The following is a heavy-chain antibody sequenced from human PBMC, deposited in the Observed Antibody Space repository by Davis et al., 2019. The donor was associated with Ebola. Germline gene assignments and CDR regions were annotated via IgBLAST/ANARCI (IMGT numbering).Heavy chain of an antibody. D-gene: IGHD4-17*01. CDR2: ISSSSSYI. CDR3: AREPPTDLYYGMDV. CDR1: GFTFSSYS. J-gene: IGHJ6*02. V-gene: IGHV3-21*01. Sequence: GESLKISCAASGFTFSSYSMNWVRQAPGKGLEWVSSISSSSSYIYYADSVKGRFTISRDNAKNSLYLQMNSLRAEDTAVYYCAREPPTDLYYGMDVWGQGTTVTVSS.